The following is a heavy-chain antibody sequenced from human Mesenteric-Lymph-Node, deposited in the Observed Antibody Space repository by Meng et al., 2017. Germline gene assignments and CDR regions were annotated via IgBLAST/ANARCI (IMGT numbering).Heavy chain of an antibody. V-gene: IGHV3-20*04. Sequence: GGSLRLSCAASGFTFDDYGMSWVRQAPGKGLEWVSGINWNGGSTGYADPVKGRFTISRDNAKNSLYLQMNSLRAEDTAVYYCARESCSGGSCYWTDYWGQGTLVTVSS. D-gene: IGHD2-15*01. CDR3: ARESCSGGSCYWTDY. CDR2: INWNGGST. CDR1: GFTFDDYG. J-gene: IGHJ4*02.